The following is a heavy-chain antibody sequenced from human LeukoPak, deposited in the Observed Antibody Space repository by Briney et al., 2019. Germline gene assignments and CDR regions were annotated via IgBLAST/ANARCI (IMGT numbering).Heavy chain of an antibody. CDR1: GYTFTSYH. CDR3: ARGAAVYYDTINNWFDP. D-gene: IGHD3-3*01. Sequence: ASVNVSCKASGYTFTSYHINWVRQAAGQGPEGMGWMDPNNGDTDYAQQFQGRVTMTTDTSTSTAYMELRSLRSDDTAVYYCARGAAVYYDTINNWFDPWGQGTLVTVSS. V-gene: IGHV1-8*01. CDR2: MDPNNGDT. J-gene: IGHJ5*02.